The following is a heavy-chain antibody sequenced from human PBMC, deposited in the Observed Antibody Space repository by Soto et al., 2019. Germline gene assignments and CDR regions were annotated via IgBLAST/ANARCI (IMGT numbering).Heavy chain of an antibody. CDR2: ISRHGGVE. J-gene: IGHJ1*01. CDR1: GSNSTNFG. Sequence: QVQLVESGGGVVQPGGSLKVPCMASGSNSTNFGITWFRQAPGQGLEWVAIISRHGGVEAFAHSVKGLFAISKDNTKNTVYLQMTGMRSDDTAVYYCAKEENQNYDVDHWGQGTLVTVST. V-gene: IGHV3-30*18. CDR3: AKEENQNYDVDH. D-gene: IGHD3-3*01.